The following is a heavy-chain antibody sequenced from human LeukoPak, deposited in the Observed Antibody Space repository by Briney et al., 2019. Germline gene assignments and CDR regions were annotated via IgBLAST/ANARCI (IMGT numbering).Heavy chain of an antibody. D-gene: IGHD5-24*01. CDR1: GGSISSYY. CDR2: IYYSGST. CDR3: ARDRTGGWLQLGGYFDY. Sequence: PSETLSLTCTVSGGSISSYYWSWIRQPPGKGLEWIGYIYYSGSTNYNPSLKSRVTISVDTSKNQFSLKLSSVTAADTAVYYCARDRTGGWLQLGGYFDYWGQGTLVTVSS. V-gene: IGHV4-59*12. J-gene: IGHJ4*02.